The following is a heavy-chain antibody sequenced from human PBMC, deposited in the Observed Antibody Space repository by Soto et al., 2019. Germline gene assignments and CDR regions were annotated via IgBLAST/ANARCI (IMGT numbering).Heavy chain of an antibody. CDR3: AKDSPVADY. J-gene: IGHJ4*02. CDR2: ISYDGSNK. V-gene: IGHV3-30*18. CDR1: GFTFSNYG. Sequence: GGSLRLSCAASGFTFSNYGMHWVRQAPGKGLEWVAVISYDGSNKYYADSVKGRFTISRDDSKNTLYLQMNSLRSEDTALYYCAKDSPVADYWGQGTLVTVSS. D-gene: IGHD6-19*01.